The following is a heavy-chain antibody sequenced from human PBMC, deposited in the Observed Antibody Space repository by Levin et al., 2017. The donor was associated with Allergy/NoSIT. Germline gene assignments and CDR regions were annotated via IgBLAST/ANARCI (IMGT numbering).Heavy chain of an antibody. V-gene: IGHV1-2*02. CDR1: GYIFIDYY. CDR3: ARGGRIRQQLIQWAFLM. Sequence: ASVKVSCKASGYIFIDYYLHWVRQAPGQGLEWMGWINPKSGDTNSAEKFQGRVTLTRDTSLSTAYMELSRLTSDDSAVYFCARGGRIRQQLIQWAFLMWGHGTMVTVSS. CDR2: INPKSGDT. J-gene: IGHJ3*02. D-gene: IGHD5-12*01.